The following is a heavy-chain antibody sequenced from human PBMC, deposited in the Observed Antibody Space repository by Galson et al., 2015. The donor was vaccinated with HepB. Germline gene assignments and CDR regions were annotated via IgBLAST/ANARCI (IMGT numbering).Heavy chain of an antibody. CDR2: ISYDGINK. D-gene: IGHD5-24*01. Sequence: SLRLSCAASGFTFSNYAFHWVRQAPGKGLEWAALISYDGINKYYADSLKGRFTISRDKSKNTLFLQMNNMRGEDTALYYCASLETRGMTTMPFDYWGQGTLVTVSS. V-gene: IGHV3-30-3*02. J-gene: IGHJ4*02. CDR3: ASLETRGMTTMPFDY. CDR1: GFTFSNYA.